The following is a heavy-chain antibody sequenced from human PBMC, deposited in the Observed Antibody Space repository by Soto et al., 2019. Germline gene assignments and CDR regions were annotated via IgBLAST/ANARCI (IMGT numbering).Heavy chain of an antibody. Sequence: SETLSLTCTVSGVSINDYYWNWIRQSPGKGLEWIGYVYQSGSTNNKPSLKGRFTMSLDTSKSQLSLKLSSVTAADSAVYYCARDVRIELGSLDYWGHGSLVTVSS. CDR2: VYQSGST. CDR1: GVSINDYY. V-gene: IGHV4-59*01. J-gene: IGHJ4*01. CDR3: ARDVRIELGSLDY. D-gene: IGHD7-27*01.